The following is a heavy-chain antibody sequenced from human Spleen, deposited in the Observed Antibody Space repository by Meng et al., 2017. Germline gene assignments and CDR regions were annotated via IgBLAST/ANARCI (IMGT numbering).Heavy chain of an antibody. CDR1: GYTFTSYD. D-gene: IGHD6-6*01. V-gene: IGHV1-8*02. CDR2: MNPNSGNT. J-gene: IGHJ4*02. CDR3: ARAGSSSDY. Sequence: ASVKVSCKASGYTFTSYDINWVRQATGQGLEWMGWMNPNSGNTGYAQKFQGRVTMTRDTSTSTVYMELSSLRSEDTAVYYCARAGSSSDYWGQGTLVTVSS.